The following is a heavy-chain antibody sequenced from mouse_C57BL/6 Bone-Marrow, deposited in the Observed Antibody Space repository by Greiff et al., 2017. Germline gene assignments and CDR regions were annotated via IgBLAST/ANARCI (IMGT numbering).Heavy chain of an antibody. CDR2: IYPRSGNT. Sequence: QVQLKESGAELARPGASVKLSCKASGYTFTSYGISWVKQRTGQGLEWIGEIYPRSGNTYYNEKFKGKATLTADKSSSTAYMELRSLTSEDSAFYFCARFPCYYGAYWGQGTLVTVSA. V-gene: IGHV1-81*01. D-gene: IGHD1-1*01. CDR1: GYTFTSYG. J-gene: IGHJ3*01. CDR3: ARFPCYYGAY.